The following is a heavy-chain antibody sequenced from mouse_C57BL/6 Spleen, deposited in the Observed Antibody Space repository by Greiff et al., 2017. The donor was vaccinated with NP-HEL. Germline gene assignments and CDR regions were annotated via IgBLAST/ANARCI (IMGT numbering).Heavy chain of an antibody. Sequence: EVQRVESGPGLVKPSQSLSLTCSVTGYSITSGYYWNWIRQFPGNKLEWMGYISYDGSNNYNPYLKNRISITRDTSNNQFFLKLNSVTTEDTATYYCATLSYSYYYAMAYWGQGTSVTVSS. J-gene: IGHJ4*01. D-gene: IGHD1-1*01. CDR1: GYSITSGYY. V-gene: IGHV3-6*01. CDR3: ATLSYSYYYAMAY. CDR2: ISYDGSN.